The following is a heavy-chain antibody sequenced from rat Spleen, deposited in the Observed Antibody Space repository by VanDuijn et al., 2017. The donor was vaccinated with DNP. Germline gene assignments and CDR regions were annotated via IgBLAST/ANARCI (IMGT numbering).Heavy chain of an antibody. CDR2: IWGDGST. D-gene: IGHD1-10*01. Sequence: QVQLKESGPGLVQPSQTLSLTCTVSGFSLTNYGVSWVRQPPGKGLEWMGIIWGDGSTNYNSALKSRLSISRDTTKSQVFLTMNSLQTDDTAVYYCAENNYGYWGQGVMVTVSS. J-gene: IGHJ2*01. V-gene: IGHV2-77*01. CDR1: GFSLTNYG. CDR3: AENNYGY.